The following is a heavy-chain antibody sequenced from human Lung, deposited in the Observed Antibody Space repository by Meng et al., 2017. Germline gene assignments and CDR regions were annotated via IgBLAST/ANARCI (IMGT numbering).Heavy chain of an antibody. CDR1: GGSFSDYY. D-gene: IGHD4-11*01. CDR3: ARGPTTMAHDFDY. Sequence: GPPQPWGSGLLKPSETLSLTCVVAGGSFSDYYWSWIRQPPGKGLEWIGEINHSGSTNYNPSLESRATISVDTSQNNLSLKLSSVTAADSAVYYCARGPTTMAHDFDYWGQGTLVTVAS. V-gene: IGHV4-34*01. J-gene: IGHJ4*02. CDR2: INHSGST.